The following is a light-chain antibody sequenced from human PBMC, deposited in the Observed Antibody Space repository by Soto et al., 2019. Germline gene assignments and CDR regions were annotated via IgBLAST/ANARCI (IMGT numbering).Light chain of an antibody. CDR3: SSYTNSDALV. Sequence: QSVLTQPASVSGSPGQSITISCTGTSSDVGNYNYVSWYQQHPGKAPKLMIYEVSNRPSGVSNRFSGSKSGNTASLVISGLQAEDEADYYCSSYTNSDALVFGGGTKLTVL. V-gene: IGLV2-14*01. CDR1: SSDVGNYNY. J-gene: IGLJ3*02. CDR2: EVS.